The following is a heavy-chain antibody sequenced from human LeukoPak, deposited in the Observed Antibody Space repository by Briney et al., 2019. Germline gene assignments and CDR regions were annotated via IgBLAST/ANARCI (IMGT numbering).Heavy chain of an antibody. D-gene: IGHD2-8*02. J-gene: IGHJ4*02. CDR1: G. CDR2: IWFDGANK. Sequence: GMHWVRXXPGKGLEWVAIIWFDGANKYYADSVKGRFTISRDNSKNTVYLQMDSLRVEDTAVYYCARYNTGRGDYWGQGTLVTVSS. V-gene: IGHV3-33*01. CDR3: ARYNTGRGDY.